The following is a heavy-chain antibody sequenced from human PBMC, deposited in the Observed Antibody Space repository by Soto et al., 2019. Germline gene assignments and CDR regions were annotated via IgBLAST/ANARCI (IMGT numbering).Heavy chain of an antibody. J-gene: IGHJ6*02. Sequence: PGGSLRLSCAASGFTFSSYWMSWVRQAPGKGLEWVANIKQDGSEKYYVDSVKGRFTISRDNAKNSLYLQMNSLRAEDTAVYYCARDDTNEGLERRRRYYYYYYGRDVWGQGTTVTVSS. CDR2: IKQDGSEK. V-gene: IGHV3-7*03. CDR1: GFTFSSYW. D-gene: IGHD1-1*01. CDR3: ARDDTNEGLERRRRYYYYYYGRDV.